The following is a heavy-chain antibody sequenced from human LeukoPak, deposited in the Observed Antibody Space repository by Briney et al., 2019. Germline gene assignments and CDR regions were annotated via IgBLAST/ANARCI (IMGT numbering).Heavy chain of an antibody. J-gene: IGHJ6*03. Sequence: GASVKVSCKASGYTLSRFGFSWVRPATGQGLEWMGWISYNNGNTNYGQMLKCRVTMTTDTSTSTAFMKLSTLRSDDRAVYYCARSGLAVPFYSYYMDVWGKGTTVTISS. CDR3: ARSGLAVPFYSYYMDV. CDR2: ISYNNGNT. V-gene: IGHV1-18*01. CDR1: GYTLSRFG. D-gene: IGHD6-19*01.